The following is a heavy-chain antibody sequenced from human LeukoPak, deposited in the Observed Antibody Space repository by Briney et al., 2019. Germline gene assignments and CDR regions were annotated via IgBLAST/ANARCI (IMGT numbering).Heavy chain of an antibody. CDR1: GGSFSGYY. J-gene: IGHJ4*02. D-gene: IGHD3-10*01. Sequence: SETMSLTCAVYGGSFSGYYWSWIRQPPGKGLEWIGEINHSGSTNYNPSLKSRVTISVDTSKNQFSLKLSSVTAADTAVYYCARDHMLLWFGEAPSGFDYWGQGTLVTVSS. CDR2: INHSGST. CDR3: ARDHMLLWFGEAPSGFDY. V-gene: IGHV4-34*01.